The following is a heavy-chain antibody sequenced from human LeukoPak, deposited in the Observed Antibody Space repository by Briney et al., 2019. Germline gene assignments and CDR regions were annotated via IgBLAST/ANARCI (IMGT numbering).Heavy chain of an antibody. V-gene: IGHV1-46*01. D-gene: IGHD5-24*01. CDR1: GYTFTSYY. Sequence: ASVKVSCKASGYTFTSYYMLWVRQAPGQGLEWMGIINPSGGSTSYAQKFQGRVTMTRDTSTSTVYMELSSLRSEDTAVYYCARDGEMATISALVDVWGQGTTVTVSS. CDR3: ARDGEMATISALVDV. CDR2: INPSGGST. J-gene: IGHJ6*02.